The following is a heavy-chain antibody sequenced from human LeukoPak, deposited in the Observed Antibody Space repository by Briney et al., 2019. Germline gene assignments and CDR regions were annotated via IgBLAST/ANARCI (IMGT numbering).Heavy chain of an antibody. V-gene: IGHV3-21*01. CDR3: AGDRYSSSWYSNRYYYYGMDV. D-gene: IGHD6-13*01. CDR2: ISSSSYI. J-gene: IGHJ6*02. Sequence: KPGGSLRLSCAASGFTFSSYSMNWVRQAPGKGLEWVSSISSSSYIYYADSVKGRFTISRDNAKNSLYLQMNSLRAEDTAVYYCAGDRYSSSWYSNRYYYYGMDVWGQGTTVTVSS. CDR1: GFTFSSYS.